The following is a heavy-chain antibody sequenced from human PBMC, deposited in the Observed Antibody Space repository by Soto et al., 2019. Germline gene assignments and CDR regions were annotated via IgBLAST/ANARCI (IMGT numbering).Heavy chain of an antibody. CDR3: ARDLKEQQLVRCSFDY. J-gene: IGHJ4*02. CDR2: ISYDGSNK. Sequence: QVQLVESGGGVVQPGRSLRLSCAASGFTFSSYAMHWVRQAPGKGLEWVAVISYDGSNKYYADSVKGRFTISRDNSKNTLYLQMNSLRAEDTAVYYRARDLKEQQLVRCSFDYWGQGTLVTVSS. V-gene: IGHV3-30-3*01. CDR1: GFTFSSYA. D-gene: IGHD6-13*01.